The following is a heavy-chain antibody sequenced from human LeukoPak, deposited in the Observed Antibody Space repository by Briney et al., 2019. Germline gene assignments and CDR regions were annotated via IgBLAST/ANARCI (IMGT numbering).Heavy chain of an antibody. J-gene: IGHJ4*02. CDR3: ARGNDIVATSYFDY. V-gene: IGHV3-30*04. CDR1: GFTFSSYA. Sequence: GGPLRLSCAASGFTFSSYAMHWLREAPGKGLEGVADISYDGSNKYYADSVKGRFTISRDNSKNTLYLQMNSLRAEDTAVYYCARGNDIVATSYFDYWGQGTLVTVSS. CDR2: ISYDGSNK. D-gene: IGHD5-12*01.